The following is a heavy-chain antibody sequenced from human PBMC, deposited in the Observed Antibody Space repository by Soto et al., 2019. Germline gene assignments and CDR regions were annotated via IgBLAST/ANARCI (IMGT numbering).Heavy chain of an antibody. V-gene: IGHV4-59*01. CDR2: IYFRGTT. Sequence: SETLSLTCTVSGGSISSYYWSWIRQPPGKGLEWIGYIYFRGTTNYNPSLKSRVTVSADTSKNQFSLKLNSVTAADTAVYYCTRMNYYDTSGYPFDYWGQGMMVTVS. CDR3: TRMNYYDTSGYPFDY. J-gene: IGHJ4*02. D-gene: IGHD3-22*01. CDR1: GGSISSYY.